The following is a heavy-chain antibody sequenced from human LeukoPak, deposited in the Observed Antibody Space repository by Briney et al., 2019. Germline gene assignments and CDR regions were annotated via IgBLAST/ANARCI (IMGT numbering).Heavy chain of an antibody. J-gene: IGHJ4*02. CDR3: AKDALSYYDFWSGYYVDY. Sequence: GGSLRLSCAASGFTFSSYGMHWVRQAPGKGLEWVAFIRYDGSNKYYADSVKGRFTISRDNSKNTLYLQMNSLRAEDTAVYYCAKDALSYYDFWSGYYVDYWGQGTLVTVSS. CDR2: IRYDGSNK. V-gene: IGHV3-30*02. CDR1: GFTFSSYG. D-gene: IGHD3-3*01.